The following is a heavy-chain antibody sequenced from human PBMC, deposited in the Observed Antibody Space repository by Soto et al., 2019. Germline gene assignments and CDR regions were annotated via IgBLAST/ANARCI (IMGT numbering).Heavy chain of an antibody. CDR1: GDSISSYY. CDR3: ARLGDFWSGYSYDY. V-gene: IGHV4-59*08. D-gene: IGHD3-3*01. CDR2: IYYSGST. J-gene: IGHJ4*02. Sequence: QVQLQESGPGLVKPSETLSLTCTVSGDSISSYYWSWIRQPPGKGLEWIGYIYYSGSTNYNPSLKSRFTISVDTSKNQFSLKLSSVTAADTAVYYCARLGDFWSGYSYDYWGQGTLVTVSS.